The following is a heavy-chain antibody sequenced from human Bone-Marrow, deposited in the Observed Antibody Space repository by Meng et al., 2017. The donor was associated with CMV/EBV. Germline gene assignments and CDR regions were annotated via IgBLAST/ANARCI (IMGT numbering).Heavy chain of an antibody. Sequence: GGSLRLSCAASGFTVSTCHMTWVRQTPGRGLEWVSVIARGGTPYYADSVRGRFTISRDNSGNALYFELNSLRVEDTAVYYCARAVDDVRAFDVWGQGARVTGSS. V-gene: IGHV3-53*01. CDR2: IARGGTP. J-gene: IGHJ3*01. CDR1: GFTVSTCH. D-gene: IGHD1-1*01. CDR3: ARAVDDVRAFDV.